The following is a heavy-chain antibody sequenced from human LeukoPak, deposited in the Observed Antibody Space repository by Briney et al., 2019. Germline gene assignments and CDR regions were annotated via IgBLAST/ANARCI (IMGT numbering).Heavy chain of an antibody. CDR1: GFTFSKYW. Sequence: PGGSLRLSCAASGFTFSKYWMLWVRQAPGKGLESVSRINTDGTVTTYADSVKGRFTVSRDNADNTMFLQMNSVRDEETAGYYCATKQWLAPPPDSWGQGTPVTVSS. D-gene: IGHD6-19*01. CDR2: INTDGTVT. CDR3: ATKQWLAPPPDS. J-gene: IGHJ4*02. V-gene: IGHV3-74*01.